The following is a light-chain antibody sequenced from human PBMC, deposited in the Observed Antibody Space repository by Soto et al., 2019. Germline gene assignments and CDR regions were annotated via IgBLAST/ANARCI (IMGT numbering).Light chain of an antibody. CDR1: QSVRSNY. CDR2: GAS. CDR3: QQYGGSPPLYT. V-gene: IGKV3-20*01. Sequence: EIVLTQSPGTLSLSPGEEATLSCRASQSVRSNYLAWYQQRPGQAPRLLISGASSRATGIPERFSGSGSGTDFTITISRLEPEDFAVYYCQQYGGSPPLYTFGQGTKLEIK. J-gene: IGKJ2*01.